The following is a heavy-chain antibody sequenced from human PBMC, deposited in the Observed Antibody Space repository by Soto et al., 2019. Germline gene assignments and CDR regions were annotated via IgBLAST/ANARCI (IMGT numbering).Heavy chain of an antibody. CDR2: VYFSATT. D-gene: IGHD6-19*01. CDR1: GGSISSSTYY. J-gene: IGHJ4*02. Sequence: SETLSLTCTVSGGSISSSTYYWGWIRQPPGKGLEWIGSVYFSATTYYNPSLKSRLTFSEDTSKNLFSLKLSSVTAADTAVYYCARHGLSSSGWTAACFDYRGQGIVVTVPS. V-gene: IGHV4-39*01. CDR3: ARHGLSSSGWTAACFDY.